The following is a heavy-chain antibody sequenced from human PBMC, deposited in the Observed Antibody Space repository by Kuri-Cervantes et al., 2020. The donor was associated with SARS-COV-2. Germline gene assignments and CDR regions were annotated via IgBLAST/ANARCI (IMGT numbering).Heavy chain of an antibody. J-gene: IGHJ4*02. CDR3: ARDITIFGVVPFDY. D-gene: IGHD3-3*01. Sequence: ASVKVSCKASGYTFTGYYMHWVRQAPGQGLEWMGWINPDSGGTNYAQKFQGRVTMTRDTSISTAYMELSRLRSDDTAVYYCARDITIFGVVPFDYWGQGTLVTVSS. CDR2: INPDSGGT. V-gene: IGHV1-2*02. CDR1: GYTFTGYY.